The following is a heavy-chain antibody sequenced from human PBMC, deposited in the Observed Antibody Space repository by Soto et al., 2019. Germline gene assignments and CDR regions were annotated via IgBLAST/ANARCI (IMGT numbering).Heavy chain of an antibody. J-gene: IGHJ4*02. D-gene: IGHD3-16*02. CDR2: ISYDGNSK. V-gene: IGHV3-30*18. CDR3: AKDPVADYVWGSYRPSTYFDF. Sequence: GGCLRLSCAASGFTFSSYAIHWVRQAPGKGLEWVAVISYDGNSKYYADSVKGRFTISRDNSKNTLYLQVNSLRPEDTAVYYCAKDPVADYVWGSYRPSTYFDFWGQGTLVTVSS. CDR1: GFTFSSYA.